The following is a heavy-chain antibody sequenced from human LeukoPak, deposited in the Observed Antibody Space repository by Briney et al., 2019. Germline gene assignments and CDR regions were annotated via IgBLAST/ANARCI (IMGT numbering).Heavy chain of an antibody. D-gene: IGHD3-10*01. CDR2: IHNSGTT. Sequence: SETLSLTCAVSGGPFSGYLWSWIRQSSGKGLEWIGEIHNSGTTNYNPSLNSRVTISEDTSKNQFYLNLSSVTAADTAIYYCARRYYYNLGSFPFDFWGQGTLVTVSS. V-gene: IGHV4-34*01. J-gene: IGHJ4*02. CDR3: ARRYYYNLGSFPFDF. CDR1: GGPFSGYL.